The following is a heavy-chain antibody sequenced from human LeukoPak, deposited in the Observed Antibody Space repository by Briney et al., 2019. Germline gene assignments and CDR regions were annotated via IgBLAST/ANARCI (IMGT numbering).Heavy chain of an antibody. J-gene: IGHJ4*02. CDR1: GFTFSSFS. D-gene: IGHD2-15*01. Sequence: GGSLRLSCAASGFTFSSFSMNWVRQAPGKGLEWVSSISGSSSYIYYTDSLKGRFTISRDNAKKSLYLQMNTLRAEDTAMYYCARDREGYCRGGSCTTFDYWGEGTLVTVSS. V-gene: IGHV3-21*01. CDR2: ISGSSSYI. CDR3: ARDREGYCRGGSCTTFDY.